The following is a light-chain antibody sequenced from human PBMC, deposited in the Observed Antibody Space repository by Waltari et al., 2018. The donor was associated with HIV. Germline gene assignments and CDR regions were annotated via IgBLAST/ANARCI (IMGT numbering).Light chain of an antibody. CDR2: GNS. J-gene: IGLJ3*02. CDR3: QSYDSSLSGWV. V-gene: IGLV1-40*01. Sequence: QSVLTQPPSVSGAPGQRVTISCTGSNSNIGAGYDIHWYQQLPGTAPKLLICGNSNRPSGVPDRFSGSKSGPSASLAVTGLQAEDEADYYCQSYDSSLSGWVFGGGTKLTVL. CDR1: NSNIGAGYD.